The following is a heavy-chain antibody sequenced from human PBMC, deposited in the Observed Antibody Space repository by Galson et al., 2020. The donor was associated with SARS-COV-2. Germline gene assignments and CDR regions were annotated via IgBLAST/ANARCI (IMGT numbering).Heavy chain of an antibody. J-gene: IGHJ2*01. CDR3: ARQGVNMIVLVTVPGWFFDL. Sequence: SETLSLTCAVSGYSVSTTNYWGWVRLAPGKGLEWIGSICPNRRTYYTPSLESRVTISVDTSRNQFSLTLASVTAADTAFYYCARQGVNMIVLVTVPGWFFDLWGRGTLVTVSS. CDR2: ICPNRRT. CDR1: GYSVSTTNY. V-gene: IGHV4-38-2*01. D-gene: IGHD2-21*02.